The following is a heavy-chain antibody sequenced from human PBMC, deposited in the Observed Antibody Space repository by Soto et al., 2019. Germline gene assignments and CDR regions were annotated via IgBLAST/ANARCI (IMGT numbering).Heavy chain of an antibody. D-gene: IGHD4-17*01. CDR2: IYHSGST. J-gene: IGHJ3*02. Sequence: QVQLQESGPGLVKPSGTLSLTCAVSGGSISSSNWWSWVRQPPGKGLGWIGEIYHSGSTNYNPSLKRRVTISVDKAKNQFSLKLSSVTAADTAVDYCARDQKETDYGDFYAFDIWGQGTMVTVSS. V-gene: IGHV4-4*02. CDR3: ARDQKETDYGDFYAFDI. CDR1: GGSISSSNW.